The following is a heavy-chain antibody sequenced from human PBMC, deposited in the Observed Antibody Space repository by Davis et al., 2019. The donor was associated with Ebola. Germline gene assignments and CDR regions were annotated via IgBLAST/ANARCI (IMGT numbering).Heavy chain of an antibody. J-gene: IGHJ4*02. Sequence: GESLKISCAASGFTFSSYSMNWVRQAPGKGLEWVSYISSSSSTIYYADSVKGRFTISRDNAKNSLYLQMNSLRDEDTAVYYCAGAGMGWWLQFNFDYWGQGTLVTVSS. D-gene: IGHD5-24*01. CDR2: ISSSSSTI. V-gene: IGHV3-48*02. CDR3: AGAGMGWWLQFNFDY. CDR1: GFTFSSYS.